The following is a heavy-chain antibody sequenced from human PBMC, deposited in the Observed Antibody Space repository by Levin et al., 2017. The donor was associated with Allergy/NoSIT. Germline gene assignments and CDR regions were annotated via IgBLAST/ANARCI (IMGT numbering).Heavy chain of an antibody. CDR3: AGTWFRDINI. CDR1: GFVFSTYW. V-gene: IGHV3-74*01. J-gene: IGHJ3*02. CDR2: ISSDGINT. D-gene: IGHD2-15*01. Sequence: GGSLRLSCAASGFVFSTYWMHWVRQAPGKGLVWVSRISSDGINTNYADSVKGRFTISRDNARNTLFLQMNSLRPEDTAMYYCAGTWFRDINIWGQGTMVTVSS.